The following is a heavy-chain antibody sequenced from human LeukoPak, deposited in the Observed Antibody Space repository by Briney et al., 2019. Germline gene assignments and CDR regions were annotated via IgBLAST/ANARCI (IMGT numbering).Heavy chain of an antibody. D-gene: IGHD3-22*01. Sequence: ASVKVSCMASGYTFTGYYMHWVRQAPGQGLEWMGWINPNSGGTNYAQKFQGRVTMTRDTSISTAYMELSRLRSDDTAVYYCAREDLYYYDSSGSEYFQHWGQGTLVTVSS. CDR2: INPNSGGT. V-gene: IGHV1-2*02. CDR3: AREDLYYYDSSGSEYFQH. J-gene: IGHJ1*01. CDR1: GYTFTGYY.